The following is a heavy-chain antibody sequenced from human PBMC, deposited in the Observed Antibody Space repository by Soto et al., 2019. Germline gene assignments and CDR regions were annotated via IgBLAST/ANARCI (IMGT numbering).Heavy chain of an antibody. J-gene: IGHJ6*02. CDR1: GFTFSSYG. CDR3: AKDYKFYSYYYYYGMDV. CDR2: ISYDGSNK. D-gene: IGHD2-15*01. V-gene: IGHV3-30*18. Sequence: QVQLVESGGGVVQPGRSLRLSCAASGFTFSSYGMHWVRQAPGKGLEWVAVISYDGSNKYYADSVKGRFTITRDNSKNTLYLQMNSLRAEDTAVYYCAKDYKFYSYYYYYGMDVWGQGTTVTVSS.